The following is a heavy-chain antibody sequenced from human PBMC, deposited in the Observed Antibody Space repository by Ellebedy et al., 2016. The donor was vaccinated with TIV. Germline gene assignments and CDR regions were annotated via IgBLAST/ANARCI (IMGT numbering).Heavy chain of an antibody. Sequence: GESLKISCTVSGFTFSSYSMNWVRQAPGKGLEWVSYISGSGSTTYYADSVKGRFTISRDNAKNSLYLQMNSLRDEDTAVYYCARGYGYGYNFWGQGTLVTVSS. CDR3: ARGYGYGYNF. D-gene: IGHD5-18*01. CDR2: ISGSGSTT. V-gene: IGHV3-48*02. CDR1: GFTFSSYS. J-gene: IGHJ4*02.